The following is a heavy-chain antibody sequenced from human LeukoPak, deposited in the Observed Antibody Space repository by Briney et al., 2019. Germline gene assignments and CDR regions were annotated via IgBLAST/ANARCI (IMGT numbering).Heavy chain of an antibody. V-gene: IGHV3-48*04. CDR1: GSTLSSYG. CDR3: VRDTTDGYYDSWSGDIPGWLDP. Sequence: SGGSPRLSCVASGSTLSSYGMNFVRQARGRGLGWVSYISGDSSKIYYAHSVKGRFTISRDNVKSSVYLQMNSLRAEDTAVYYCVRDTTDGYYDSWSGDIPGWLDPWGQGTLVTVPS. CDR2: ISGDSSKI. D-gene: IGHD3-3*01. J-gene: IGHJ5*02.